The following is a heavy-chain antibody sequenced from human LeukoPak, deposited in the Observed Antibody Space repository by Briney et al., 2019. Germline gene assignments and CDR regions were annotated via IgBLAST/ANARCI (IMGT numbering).Heavy chain of an antibody. CDR1: GFTFSSYA. D-gene: IGHD3-10*01. V-gene: IGHV3-23*01. Sequence: GGSLRLSCAASGFTFSSYAMSWVRQAPGKGLEWVSAISGSGGSTYYADSVKGRFTISRDNSKNTLYLQMNSLRAEDTTVYYCAKDSGGSGSFLFVNWGQGTLVTVSS. J-gene: IGHJ4*02. CDR3: AKDSGGSGSFLFVN. CDR2: ISGSGGST.